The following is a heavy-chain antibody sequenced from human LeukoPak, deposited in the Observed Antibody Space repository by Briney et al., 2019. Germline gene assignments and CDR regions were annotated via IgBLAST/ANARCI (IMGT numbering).Heavy chain of an antibody. Sequence: GGSLRLSCVASGFTFRSYAMHWVRQAPGKGLEWVSVISDSGSLTYYADSVKGRFTISRDNSKNALFLQMSSLRAEDTAVYYCAKDARRTSGWYFFDCWGQGTLVTVSP. CDR1: GFTFRSYA. D-gene: IGHD6-19*01. CDR3: AKDARRTSGWYFFDC. J-gene: IGHJ4*02. CDR2: ISDSGSLT. V-gene: IGHV3-23*01.